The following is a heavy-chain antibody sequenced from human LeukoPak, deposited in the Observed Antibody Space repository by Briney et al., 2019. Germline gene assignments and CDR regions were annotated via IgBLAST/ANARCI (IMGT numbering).Heavy chain of an antibody. J-gene: IGHJ4*02. CDR2: ISGSGGST. D-gene: IGHD6-6*01. CDR3: AKLQQYSTSSSLYYFHY. Sequence: PGGSLRLSCAASGFTFDSYAMSWVRQAPGKGLEWVSAISGSGGSTSYADSVKGRFTISRDNSKNTLYLQTNSLRAEDTAVYYCAKLQQYSTSSSLYYFHYWGQGTLVTVSS. V-gene: IGHV3-23*01. CDR1: GFTFDSYA.